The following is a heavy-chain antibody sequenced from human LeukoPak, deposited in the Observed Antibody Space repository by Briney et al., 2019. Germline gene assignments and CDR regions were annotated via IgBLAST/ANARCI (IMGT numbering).Heavy chain of an antibody. D-gene: IGHD2-21*01. V-gene: IGHV4-59*08. CDR2: IYYSGST. CDR3: ARVVAVPQSIGYFFDY. CDR1: GGSISSYY. Sequence: NPSETLSLTCTVSGGSISSYYWSWIRQPPGKGLEWIGYIYYSGSTKYNPSLKSRVTISVDTPKNQFSLNLSSVTAADTAVYYCARVVAVPQSIGYFFDYWGQGTLVTVSS. J-gene: IGHJ4*02.